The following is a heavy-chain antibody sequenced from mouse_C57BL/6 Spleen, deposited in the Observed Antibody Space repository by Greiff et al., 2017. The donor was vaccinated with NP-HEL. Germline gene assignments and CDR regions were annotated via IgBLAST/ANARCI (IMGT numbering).Heavy chain of an antibody. CDR1: GYAFRSSW. V-gene: IGHV1-82*01. D-gene: IGHD1-1*01. CDR3: ARFPFITTVVATPYFDY. J-gene: IGHJ2*01. CDR2: IYPGDGDT. Sequence: QVQLQQSGPELVKPGASVKISCKASGYAFRSSWMNWVKQRPGKGLEWIGRIYPGDGDTNYNGKFKGKATLTADKSSSTAYMQLSSLTSEDSAVYFCARFPFITTVVATPYFDYWGQGTTLTVSS.